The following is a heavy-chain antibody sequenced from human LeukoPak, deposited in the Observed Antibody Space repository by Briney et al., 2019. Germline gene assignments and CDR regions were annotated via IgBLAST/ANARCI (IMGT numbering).Heavy chain of an antibody. J-gene: IGHJ4*02. CDR3: ARVPGDFWSGYLDY. D-gene: IGHD3-3*01. CDR2: ISYDGSNK. V-gene: IGHV3-30*04. CDR1: GFTFSSYA. Sequence: GGSLRLSCAASGFTFSSYAMHWVRQAPGKGLEWVAVISYDGSNKYYADSVKGRFTISRDNSKNTLYLQMNSLRAEDTAVYYCARVPGDFWSGYLDYWGQGTLVTVSS.